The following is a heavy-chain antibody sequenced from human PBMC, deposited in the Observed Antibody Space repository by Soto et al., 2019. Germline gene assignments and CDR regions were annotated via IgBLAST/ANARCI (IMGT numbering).Heavy chain of an antibody. D-gene: IGHD3-22*01. CDR3: ARFMVGVYYYDSSGYYNRTTSDAFDI. CDR2: FYYSGSI. J-gene: IGHJ3*02. CDR1: GASITNGGYY. Sequence: PSETLSLTCSVSGASITNGGYYWTWIRQHPGKGLEWIGYFYYSGSIYYNPSLKSRVTISVDKSKNQFSLKLSSVTAADTAVYYCARFMVGVYYYDSSGYYNRTTSDAFDIWGQGTMVTVSS. V-gene: IGHV4-31*03.